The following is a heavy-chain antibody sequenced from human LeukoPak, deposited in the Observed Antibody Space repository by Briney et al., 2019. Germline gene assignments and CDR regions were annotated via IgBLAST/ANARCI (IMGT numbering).Heavy chain of an antibody. V-gene: IGHV4-4*02. CDR3: VAMPPFRFDP. D-gene: IGHD2-2*01. CDR2: IHRSGTA. CDR1: GDAFSGGSASRIDW. J-gene: IGHJ5*02. Sequence: PSETLSLTCAFSGDAFSGGSASRIDWWSWVRRAPGKGLEWIAEIHRSGTAHYSPSLKSRVTISVDTFNEQISLTMTSVSAADTATYSCVAMPPFRFDPWGKGPLVTVSS.